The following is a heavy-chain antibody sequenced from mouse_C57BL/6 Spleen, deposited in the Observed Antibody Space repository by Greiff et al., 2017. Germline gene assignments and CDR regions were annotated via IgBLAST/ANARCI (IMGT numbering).Heavy chain of an antibody. D-gene: IGHD6-5*01. Sequence: QVHVKQSGAELVRPGASVTLSCKASGYTFTDYEMHWVKQTPVHGLEWIGAIDPETGGTAYNQKFKGKAILTADKSSSTAYMELRSLTSEDSAVYYCTRGSLGGFAYWGQGTLVTVSA. V-gene: IGHV1-15*01. CDR2: IDPETGGT. CDR1: GYTFTDYE. CDR3: TRGSLGGFAY. J-gene: IGHJ3*01.